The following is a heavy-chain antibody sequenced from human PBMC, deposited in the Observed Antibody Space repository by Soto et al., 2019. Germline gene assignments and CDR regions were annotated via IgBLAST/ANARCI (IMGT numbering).Heavy chain of an antibody. CDR2: IYWNDDK. CDR3: AHRESSYDSSGYYFDY. CDR1: GFSLSTSGVG. V-gene: IGHV2-5*01. Sequence: VSGPTLVNPTQTLTLTCTFSGFSLSTSGVGVGWIRQPPGKALEWLALIYWNDDKRYSPSLKSRLTITKDTSKNQVVLTMTNTDPVDTATYYCAHRESSYDSSGYYFDYWGQGTLVTVSS. D-gene: IGHD3-22*01. J-gene: IGHJ4*02.